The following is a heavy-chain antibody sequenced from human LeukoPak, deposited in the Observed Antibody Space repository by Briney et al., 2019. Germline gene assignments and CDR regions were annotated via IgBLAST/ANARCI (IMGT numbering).Heavy chain of an antibody. CDR3: TRVGRELVYYFDY. Sequence: SLRLSCTASGFTFGDYAMSWFRQAPGKGLEWLGFIRSKAYGGTTEYAASVKGRFTISRDDSKSIAHLQMNSLKTEDTAVYYCTRVGRELVYYFDYWGQGTLVTVSS. CDR1: GFTFGDYA. D-gene: IGHD1-26*01. V-gene: IGHV3-49*03. CDR2: IRSKAYGGTT. J-gene: IGHJ4*02.